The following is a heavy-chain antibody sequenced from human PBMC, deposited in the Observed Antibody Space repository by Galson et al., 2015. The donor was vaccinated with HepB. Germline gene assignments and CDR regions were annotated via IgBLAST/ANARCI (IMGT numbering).Heavy chain of an antibody. CDR1: GDSVSGNSAA. CDR2: TYYRSKWYT. J-gene: IGHJ6*02. CDR3: ARENIVVVPTTRSYYYYGLDV. D-gene: IGHD2-2*01. V-gene: IGHV6-1*01. Sequence: CAISGDSVSGNSAAWNWIRQSPSRGLEWLGRTYYRSKWYTDYAASVKSRITIIPDTSKNRLSLQLNSVTPEDTAVYYCARENIVVVPTTRSYYYYGLDVWGQGTTVTVS.